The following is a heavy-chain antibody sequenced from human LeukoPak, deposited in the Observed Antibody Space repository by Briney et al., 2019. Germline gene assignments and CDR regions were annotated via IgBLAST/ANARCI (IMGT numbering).Heavy chain of an antibody. J-gene: IGHJ6*02. CDR2: ISAYNGNT. D-gene: IGHD4-17*01. CDR1: GYTFTSYG. Sequence: ASVKVSCKASGYTFTSYGIIWVRQAPGQGLEWMGRISAYNGNTNYAQKLQGRVTMTTDTSTSTAYMELRSLRSDDTAVYYCARDSWTTVIPGGYYSYGMDVRGQGATVTVSS. CDR3: ARDSWTTVIPGGYYSYGMDV. V-gene: IGHV1-18*01.